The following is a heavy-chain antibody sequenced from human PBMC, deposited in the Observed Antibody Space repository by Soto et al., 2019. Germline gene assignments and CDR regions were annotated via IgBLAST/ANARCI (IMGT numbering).Heavy chain of an antibody. CDR1: GYSVSSNSAA. Sequence: SQTLSLTCAMSGYSVSSNSAAWNWIMQSPSRGLEWLGRTYYRSKWYNDYAVSVKSRITINPDTSKNQFSLQLNSVTPEDTAVYYCARVGYSSGRMIYSPYGMDVWGQGTTVTVSS. D-gene: IGHD6-19*01. CDR2: TYYRSKWYN. CDR3: ARVGYSSGRMIYSPYGMDV. J-gene: IGHJ6*02. V-gene: IGHV6-1*01.